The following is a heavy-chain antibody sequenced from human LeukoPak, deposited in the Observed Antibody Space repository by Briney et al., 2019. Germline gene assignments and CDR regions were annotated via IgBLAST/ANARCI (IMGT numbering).Heavy chain of an antibody. CDR1: GFTFSSYG. CDR2: IWYGGSNK. D-gene: IGHD3-3*01. V-gene: IGHV3-30*02. CDR3: AKGGSRFLEWSLDYFDY. J-gene: IGHJ4*02. Sequence: PGGSLRLSCAASGFTFSSYGMHWVRQAPGKGLEWVAVIWYGGSNKYYADSVKGRFTISRDNSKNTLYLQMNSLRAEDTAVYYCAKGGSRFLEWSLDYFDYWGQGTLVTVSS.